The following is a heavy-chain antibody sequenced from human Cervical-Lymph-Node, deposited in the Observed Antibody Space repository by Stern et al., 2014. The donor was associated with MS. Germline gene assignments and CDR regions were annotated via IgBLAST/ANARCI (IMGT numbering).Heavy chain of an antibody. V-gene: IGHV1-69*01. CDR2: IIPIFGTA. D-gene: IGHD6-19*01. CDR1: GGTFSSYA. J-gene: IGHJ6*02. Sequence: QVQLVQSGAEVKKPGSSGKVSCKASGGTFSSYAISWVRQAPGQGLEWMGGIIPIFGTANYAQKFQGRVTITADESTSTAYMELSSLRSEDTAVYYCARVTSPSSGWYMAYYYGMDVWGQGTTVTVSS. CDR3: ARVTSPSSGWYMAYYYGMDV.